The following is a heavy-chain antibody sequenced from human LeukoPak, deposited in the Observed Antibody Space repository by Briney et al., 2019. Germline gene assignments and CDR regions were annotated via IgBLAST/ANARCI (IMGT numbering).Heavy chain of an antibody. V-gene: IGHV3-30*02. Sequence: GGSLRLSCAASGFTFSNYGMHWVRQAAGKGLEWVAFIRYDGSNKYYADSVKGRFTISRDNSKNTLYLQMNSQRAEDTAVYYCAKEYSYGYDYYYYMDVWGKGTTVTVSS. D-gene: IGHD5-18*01. CDR3: AKEYSYGYDYYYYMDV. CDR1: GFTFSNYG. J-gene: IGHJ6*03. CDR2: IRYDGSNK.